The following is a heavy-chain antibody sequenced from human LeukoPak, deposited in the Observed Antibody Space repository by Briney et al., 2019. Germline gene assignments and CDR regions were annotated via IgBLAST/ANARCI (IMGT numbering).Heavy chain of an antibody. CDR2: IGGSGRTT. J-gene: IGHJ4*02. CDR1: GFTFSNYA. D-gene: IGHD2-2*01. V-gene: IGHV3-23*01. CDR3: AKSLYSSTSCHDY. Sequence: GGSLRLSCAASGFTFSNYAMTWVRQAPGKGLEWVSTIGGSGRTTYYADSVKGRFTISRDNSKKTLYLQMNSLRAEDTAVYYCAKSLYSSTSCHDYWGQGTLVTVSS.